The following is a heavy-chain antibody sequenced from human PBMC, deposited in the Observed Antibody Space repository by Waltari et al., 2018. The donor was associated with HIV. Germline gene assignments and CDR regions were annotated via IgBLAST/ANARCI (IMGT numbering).Heavy chain of an antibody. Sequence: EVQLLGSGGGLGQPGGSLRVSCAASGFTFNRYDMTWVRPAPGKGLEWVSGISGSDGGTYYADSVKGRFTISRDNVKNTLYLQINSLRADDTAIYYCAKRHYGGNSAHELSAFDIWGQGTMVIVSS. CDR1: GFTFNRYD. D-gene: IGHD4-17*01. V-gene: IGHV3-23*01. J-gene: IGHJ3*02. CDR3: AKRHYGGNSAHELSAFDI. CDR2: ISGSDGGT.